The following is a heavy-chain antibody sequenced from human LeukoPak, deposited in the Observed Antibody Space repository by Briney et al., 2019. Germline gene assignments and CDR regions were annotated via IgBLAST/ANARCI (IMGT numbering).Heavy chain of an antibody. J-gene: IGHJ4*02. V-gene: IGHV4-34*01. CDR1: GGSFSGYY. CDR2: INHSGST. D-gene: IGHD1-26*01. Sequence: SETLSLTCAVYGGSFSGYYWSWIRQPPGKGLEWIGEINHSGSTNYNPSLKSRVTISVDTSKNQFSLKLSSVTAADTAVYYCARDSVSRRTVGLTNYYFDCWGQGALVTVSS. CDR3: ARDSVSRRTVGLTNYYFDC.